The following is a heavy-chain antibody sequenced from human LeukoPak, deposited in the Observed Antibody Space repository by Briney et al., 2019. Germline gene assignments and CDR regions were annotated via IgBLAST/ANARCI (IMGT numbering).Heavy chain of an antibody. V-gene: IGHV4-34*01. J-gene: IGHJ4*02. Sequence: SETLSLTSAVLGGSFSGYFWCWVRQPPGKGLEWIGRFNHSGSTKYNPSLKSRVAIPVGTSKTQFSLNVSSVTPADTAVYSWARDIAHSSGWGFFDYWGQGTLVTVSS. CDR3: ARDIAHSSGWGFFDY. CDR2: FNHSGST. CDR1: GGSFSGYF. D-gene: IGHD6-19*01.